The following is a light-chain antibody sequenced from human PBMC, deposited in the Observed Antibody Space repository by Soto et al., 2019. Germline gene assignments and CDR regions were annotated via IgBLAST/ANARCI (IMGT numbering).Light chain of an antibody. CDR3: QQHGSSPLT. V-gene: IGKV3-20*01. CDR1: QSVSSSY. Sequence: EFVLTQSPGTLSLSPGERATLSCRASQSVSSSYLAWYQQKPGQAPRLLIYGASSRAAGIPDRFSGSGSGTDFTLTISRLEPEDFAVYYCQQHGSSPLTFGGGTKVDIK. CDR2: GAS. J-gene: IGKJ4*01.